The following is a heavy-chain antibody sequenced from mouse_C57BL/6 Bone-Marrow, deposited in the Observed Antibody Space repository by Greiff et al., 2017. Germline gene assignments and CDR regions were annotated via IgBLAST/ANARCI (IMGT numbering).Heavy chain of an antibody. CDR1: GYTFTSYW. CDR3: ARRDYDAIGY. Sequence: QVQLQQPGAELVKPGASVKLSCKASGYTFTSYWMHWVKQRPGQGLEWIGMIHPNSGSTNYNEKFKSKDTLTVDKSSSTAYMQLSSLTSEDSAVYYCARRDYDAIGYWGQGTTLTVSS. V-gene: IGHV1-64*01. J-gene: IGHJ2*01. CDR2: IHPNSGST. D-gene: IGHD2-4*01.